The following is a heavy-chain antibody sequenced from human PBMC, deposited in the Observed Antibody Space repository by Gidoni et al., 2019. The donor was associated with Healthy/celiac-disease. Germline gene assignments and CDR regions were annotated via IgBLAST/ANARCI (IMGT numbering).Heavy chain of an antibody. CDR2: ISWISGSI. CDR3: AKDMRVQDIVATIRDAFDI. Sequence: EVQLVESGGGLVKPGRSLRLSCAASGFTLDDYDTTWVRQAPGKGLEWVSGISWISGSIGYADSVKGRFTISRDNAKNSLYLQMNSLRAEDTALYYCAKDMRVQDIVATIRDAFDIWGQGTMVTVSS. CDR1: GFTLDDYD. J-gene: IGHJ3*02. D-gene: IGHD5-12*01. V-gene: IGHV3-9*01.